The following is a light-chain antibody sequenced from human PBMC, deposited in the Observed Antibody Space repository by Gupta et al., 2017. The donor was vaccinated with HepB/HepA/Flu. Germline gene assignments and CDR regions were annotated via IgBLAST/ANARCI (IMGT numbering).Light chain of an antibody. Sequence: DIPVTQSPSYLSASVGDRVTINCHASQDINTYLNWFQQKPGKAPKLLIYHSSNLETGVPSRFSGSGAGTDCTFTISSLQPQDIGTDYCQQDDKRPCSFGQGTKLEIK. V-gene: IGKV1-33*01. CDR1: QDINTY. J-gene: IGKJ2*04. CDR3: QQDDKRPCS. CDR2: HSS.